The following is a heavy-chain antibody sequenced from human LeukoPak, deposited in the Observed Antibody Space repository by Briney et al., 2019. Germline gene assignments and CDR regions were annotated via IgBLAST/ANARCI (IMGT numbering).Heavy chain of an antibody. Sequence: GGSLRLSCAASGFTFSSYAMSWVRQAPGKGLEWVSAISGSGGSTYYADSVKGRFTISRDNSKNTLYLQMNSLRAEDTAAYYCARRSVILTYYYDSSGLSYFDYWGQGTLVTVSS. J-gene: IGHJ4*02. CDR1: GFTFSSYA. D-gene: IGHD3-22*01. V-gene: IGHV3-23*01. CDR3: ARRSVILTYYYDSSGLSYFDY. CDR2: ISGSGGST.